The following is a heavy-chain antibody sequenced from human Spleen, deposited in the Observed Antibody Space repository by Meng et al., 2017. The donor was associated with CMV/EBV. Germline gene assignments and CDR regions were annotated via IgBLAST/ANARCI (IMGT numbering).Heavy chain of an antibody. J-gene: IGHJ6*02. Sequence: SVKVSCKASGYTFTNYDFNWVRQAPGQGLEWMGRIIPILGIANYAQKFQGRVTITADKSTSTAYMELSSLRSEDTAVYYCARVEMEPLSLRYLHGMDVWGQGTTVTVSS. CDR2: IIPILGIA. CDR1: GYTFTNYD. CDR3: ARVEMEPLSLRYLHGMDV. V-gene: IGHV1-69*04. D-gene: IGHD5-24*01.